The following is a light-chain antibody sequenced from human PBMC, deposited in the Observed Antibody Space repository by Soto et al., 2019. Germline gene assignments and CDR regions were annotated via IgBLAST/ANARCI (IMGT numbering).Light chain of an antibody. V-gene: IGKV3-15*01. Sequence: EIVMTQSPPTLSVSPGERATLSCRASQSVSSNLAWYQQKPGQAPRLLIYGASTRATGIPARFSGSGSGAEFTLTISSLQSEDFAVYYCQQYKRWPPLTFGGGTKVETK. CDR3: QQYKRWPPLT. J-gene: IGKJ4*01. CDR2: GAS. CDR1: QSVSSN.